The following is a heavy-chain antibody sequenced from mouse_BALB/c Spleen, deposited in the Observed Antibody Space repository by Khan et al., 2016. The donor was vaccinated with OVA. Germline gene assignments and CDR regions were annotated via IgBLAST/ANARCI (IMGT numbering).Heavy chain of an antibody. J-gene: IGHJ4*01. CDR1: GYSFTGYY. Sequence: LVKTGASVKISCKASGYSFTGYYMHWVKQSHGKRLEWMGYISCYNGATTYNQKFKGKATFTVDTSYSTAYMQFNSLTFEDSAVYACARSHLLWLYAMDFWGQGTSVTVSS. CDR2: ISCYNGAT. V-gene: IGHV1S34*01. CDR3: ARSHLLWLYAMDF. D-gene: IGHD2-2*01.